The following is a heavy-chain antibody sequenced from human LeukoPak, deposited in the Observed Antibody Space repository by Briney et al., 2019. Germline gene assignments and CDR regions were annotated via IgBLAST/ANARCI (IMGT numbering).Heavy chain of an antibody. CDR3: ARADSSSHNWFDP. J-gene: IGHJ5*02. CDR1: GYSFTSYW. D-gene: IGHD6-13*01. CDR2: IYPGDSDT. V-gene: IGHV5-51*01. Sequence: GESLKISGKGSGYSFTSYWIGWVRQMPGKGLEWMGIIYPGDSDTRYSPSFQGQVTISADKSISTAYLQWSSLKASDTAMSYCARADSSSHNWFDPWGQGTLVTVSS.